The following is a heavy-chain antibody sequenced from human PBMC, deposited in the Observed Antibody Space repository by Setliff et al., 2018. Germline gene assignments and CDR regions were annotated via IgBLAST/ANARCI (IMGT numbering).Heavy chain of an antibody. J-gene: IGHJ1*01. Sequence: ASVKVSCKASGYTFTGYYMHWVRQAPGQGLEWMGWINPNSGGTNYAQKFQGRVTMTRDTSISTAYMELSRLRSDDTAVYYRARGDIVVVPAPKGYFQHWGQGTLVTVS. V-gene: IGHV1-2*02. CDR2: INPNSGGT. D-gene: IGHD2-2*01. CDR3: ARGDIVVVPAPKGYFQH. CDR1: GYTFTGYY.